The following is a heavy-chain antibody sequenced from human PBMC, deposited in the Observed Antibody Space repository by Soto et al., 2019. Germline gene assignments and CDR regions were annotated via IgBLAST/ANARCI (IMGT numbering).Heavy chain of an antibody. V-gene: IGHV3-53*05. Sequence: GGSLRLSCAASGFTVSSNYMSWVRQAPGKGLEWVSVIYSGGSTYYADSVKGRFTISRDNSKNTVYLQMNNLRAEDTAVFYCAKDTYYHDSTGYYVFDYWGQGTLVTVSS. CDR1: GFTVSSNY. CDR3: AKDTYYHDSTGYYVFDY. J-gene: IGHJ4*02. CDR2: IYSGGST. D-gene: IGHD3-22*01.